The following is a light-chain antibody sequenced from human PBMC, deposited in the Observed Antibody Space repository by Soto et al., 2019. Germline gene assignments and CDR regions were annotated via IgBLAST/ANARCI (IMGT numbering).Light chain of an antibody. CDR2: DND. CDR3: GTWDSSLSTFV. V-gene: IGLV1-51*01. CDR1: VSNIENNF. Sequence: SVLTQPPSVSAAPGQRVTISCSRSVSNIENNFFSWYQQLPGAAPKLLIYDNDKRPSGVPDRFSGSKSATSATLAITGLQTGDEADFYCGTWDSSLSTFVFGAGTKVTVL. J-gene: IGLJ1*01.